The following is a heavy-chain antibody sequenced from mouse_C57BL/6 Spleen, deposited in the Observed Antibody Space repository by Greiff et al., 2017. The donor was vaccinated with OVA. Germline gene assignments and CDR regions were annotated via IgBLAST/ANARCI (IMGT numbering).Heavy chain of an antibody. CDR3: ARTSHVHYSRDY. V-gene: IGHV1-42*01. D-gene: IGHD1-1*01. CDR1: GYSFTGYY. CDR2: INPSTGGT. J-gene: IGHJ4*01. Sequence: VQLQQSGPELVKPGASVKISCKASGYSFTGYYMNWVKQSPEKSLEWIGEINPSTGGTTYNQKFKAKATLTVDKSSSTAYIQLKSLTSEDSALYLCARTSHVHYSRDYWCQGTGVTVSS.